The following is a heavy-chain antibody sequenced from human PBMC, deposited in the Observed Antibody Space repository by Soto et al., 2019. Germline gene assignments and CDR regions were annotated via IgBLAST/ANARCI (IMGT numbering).Heavy chain of an antibody. CDR3: CFRAPRFDY. D-gene: IGHD3-16*01. Sequence: PGGSLRLSCAASGFTFSDHYMDWVRQAPGKGLEWVGRTRNKANSYTTEYAASVKGRFTTSRDDSKNSLYLQMNSLKTEDTAVYYCCFRAPRFDYWGQGTLVTVSS. CDR2: TRNKANSYTT. V-gene: IGHV3-72*01. J-gene: IGHJ4*02. CDR1: GFTFSDHY.